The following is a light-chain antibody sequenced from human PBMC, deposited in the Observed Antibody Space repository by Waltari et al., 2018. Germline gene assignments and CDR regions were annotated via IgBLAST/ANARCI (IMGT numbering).Light chain of an antibody. J-gene: IGLJ1*01. CDR3: CSYAGRGTYV. V-gene: IGLV2-23*02. CDR1: TSAFGTYYL. Sequence: SALTQPAPLPAPPGPSITIPCSAPTSAFGTYYLFSWYQQHPGEAPKLLICEVFKRPPDTSSRFSGAKSGSTASLTISGLQPEDEADYYCCSYAGRGTYVFGSGTKVTVL. CDR2: EVF.